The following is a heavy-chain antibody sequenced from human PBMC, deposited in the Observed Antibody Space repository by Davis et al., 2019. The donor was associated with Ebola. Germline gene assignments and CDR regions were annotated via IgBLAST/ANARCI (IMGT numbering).Heavy chain of an antibody. D-gene: IGHD3-10*01. CDR1: GGSISSYY. V-gene: IGHV4-59*12. CDR3: ARDETFGSGSFDY. J-gene: IGHJ4*02. Sequence: PSETLSLTCTVSGGSISSYYWSWIRQPPGKGLEWIASIYHSGSTYFNPSLKCRVTLSVDTSKNQFSLKLSSVTAADTAVYYCARDETFGSGSFDYWGQGTLVAVSS. CDR2: IYHSGST.